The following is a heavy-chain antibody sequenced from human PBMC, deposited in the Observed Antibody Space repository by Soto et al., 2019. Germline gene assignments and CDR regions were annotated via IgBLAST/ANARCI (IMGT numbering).Heavy chain of an antibody. Sequence: SETLSLTCTVSGGSVRGYYWTWIRQPPGKGLEWIGCIYYTGRTKYNPSLKSRVAISVDTSENQFSLKLSSVTAADTAVYYCASDGAHSSSNLDYWGQGTLVTVSS. D-gene: IGHD6-6*01. CDR1: GGSVRGYY. J-gene: IGHJ4*02. CDR3: ASDGAHSSSNLDY. V-gene: IGHV4-59*02. CDR2: IYYTGRT.